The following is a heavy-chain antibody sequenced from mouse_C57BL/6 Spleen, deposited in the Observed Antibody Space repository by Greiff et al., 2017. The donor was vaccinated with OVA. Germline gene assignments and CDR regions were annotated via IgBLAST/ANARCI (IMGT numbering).Heavy chain of an antibody. D-gene: IGHD1-1*01. Sequence: EVQLQQSGPELVKPGASVKISCKASGYTFTDYYMNWVKQSHGKSLEWIGDINPNNGGTSYNQKFKGKATLTVDKSSSTAYMELRSLTSEDSAVYYCTRINYGSSYDAMDYWGQGTSVTVSS. J-gene: IGHJ4*01. CDR2: INPNNGGT. CDR1: GYTFTDYY. CDR3: TRINYGSSYDAMDY. V-gene: IGHV1-26*01.